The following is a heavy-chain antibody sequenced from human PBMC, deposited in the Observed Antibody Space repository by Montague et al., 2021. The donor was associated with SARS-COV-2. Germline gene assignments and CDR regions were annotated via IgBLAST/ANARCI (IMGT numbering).Heavy chain of an antibody. J-gene: IGHJ4*02. Sequence: SETLSLTCTVSSDSINSYYWWWIRQHPGKRLEWLGYVYSSGTTNYYPSLNSRIAISVDTHKNQFPLRLDSVTAADTAIYYCATLTQPNGDFWGQGPLVTVS. CDR3: ATLTQPNGDF. V-gene: IGHV4-4*08. CDR2: VYSSGTT. CDR1: SDSINSYY. D-gene: IGHD4/OR15-4a*01.